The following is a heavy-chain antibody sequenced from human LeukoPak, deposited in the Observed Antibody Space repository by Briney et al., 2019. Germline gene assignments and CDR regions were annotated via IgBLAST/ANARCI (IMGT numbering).Heavy chain of an antibody. V-gene: IGHV3-72*01. Sequence: GGSLRLSCAASGFTFSDHYMDWVRQAPGKGLEWVGRIRNKANSYTTEYAASVKGRFTISRDDSKNSLYLQMNSLKTEDTAVYYCVAMLRGVGYWGQGTLVTVPS. CDR1: GFTFSDHY. CDR3: VAMLRGVGY. D-gene: IGHD3-10*01. J-gene: IGHJ4*02. CDR2: IRNKANSYTT.